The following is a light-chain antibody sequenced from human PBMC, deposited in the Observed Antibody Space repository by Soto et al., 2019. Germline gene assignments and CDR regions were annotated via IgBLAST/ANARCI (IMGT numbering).Light chain of an antibody. CDR1: QSIRNY. Sequence: EIVLTQSPGTLSLSPGERATLSCRASQSIRNYLAWYQQKPGQAPRLLIYGASNRATGIPDRFSGSGSGTDFTLTISRLEPEDFAVYYCQQYGSSGTFGQGTKVDIK. CDR3: QQYGSSGT. J-gene: IGKJ1*01. CDR2: GAS. V-gene: IGKV3-20*01.